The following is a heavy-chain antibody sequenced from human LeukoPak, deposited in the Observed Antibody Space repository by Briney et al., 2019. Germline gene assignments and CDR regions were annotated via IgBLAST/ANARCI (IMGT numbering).Heavy chain of an antibody. V-gene: IGHV1-69*05. CDR2: IIPIFGTE. D-gene: IGHD5-18*01. CDR1: GGTFSSYA. Sequence: SVKVSCKASGGTFSSYASSWVRQAPGQGLEWMGGIIPIFGTENYAQKFQGRVAITTDESTSTAYMELSSLRSEDTAVYYCAIRGYSYGFEIDYWGQGTLVTVSS. CDR3: AIRGYSYGFEIDY. J-gene: IGHJ4*02.